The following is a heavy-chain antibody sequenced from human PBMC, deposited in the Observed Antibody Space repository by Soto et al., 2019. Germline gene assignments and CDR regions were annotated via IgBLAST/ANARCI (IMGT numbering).Heavy chain of an antibody. Sequence: QVQLQESGPGLVKPSETLSLTCTLSGASISDNYLSWIRQPPGKGLEWIGYIFYRGSTNYNPSLESRVTISIDTPKNHFSLRLNSVTAADTAVYYCARIDPPLMLSWFDPWGQGTLVTVSS. CDR3: ARIDPPLMLSWFDP. CDR2: IFYRGST. V-gene: IGHV4-59*01. D-gene: IGHD2-8*01. J-gene: IGHJ5*02. CDR1: GASISDNY.